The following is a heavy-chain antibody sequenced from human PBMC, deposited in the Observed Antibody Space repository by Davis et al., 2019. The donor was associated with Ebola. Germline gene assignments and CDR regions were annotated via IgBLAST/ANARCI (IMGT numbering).Heavy chain of an antibody. J-gene: IGHJ4*02. CDR2: IYYSGST. V-gene: IGHV4-59*08. Sequence: MPSETLSLTCTVSSGSISSYYWSWIRQPPGKELEWIGYIYYSGSTNYNPSLKSRVTISVDTSKNQFSLKLSSVTAADTAVYYCARLGSGSFHDWGQGTLVTVSS. CDR1: SGSISSYY. D-gene: IGHD1-26*01. CDR3: ARLGSGSFHD.